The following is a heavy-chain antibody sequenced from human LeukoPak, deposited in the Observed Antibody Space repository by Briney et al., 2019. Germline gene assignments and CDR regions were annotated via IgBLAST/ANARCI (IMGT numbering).Heavy chain of an antibody. V-gene: IGHV3-13*04. CDR3: ARGPAGVALFDY. Sequence: GGSLTLSCAASGFSFSSYYMHWVRHPARKSLEWVSVILIAVDTSYPGSVRGRFTISRENAQNSLYLQMNSLRVGDTAVYYCARGPAGVALFDYWGQGTLVTVSS. J-gene: IGHJ4*02. D-gene: IGHD3-3*01. CDR2: ILIAVDT. CDR1: GFSFSSYY.